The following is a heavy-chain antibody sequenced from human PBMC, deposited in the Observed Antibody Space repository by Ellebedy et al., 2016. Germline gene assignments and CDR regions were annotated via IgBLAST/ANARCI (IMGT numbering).Heavy chain of an antibody. CDR3: ARSSSSGDYYYYMDV. V-gene: IGHV1-69*13. J-gene: IGHJ6*03. CDR2: IIPIFGTA. Sequence: SVKVSXKASGGTFSSYAISWVRQAPGQGLEWMGGIIPIFGTANYAQKFQGRVTITADESTSTAYMELSSLRSEDTAVYYCARSSSSGDYYYYMDVWGKGTTVTVSS. CDR1: GGTFSSYA. D-gene: IGHD6-6*01.